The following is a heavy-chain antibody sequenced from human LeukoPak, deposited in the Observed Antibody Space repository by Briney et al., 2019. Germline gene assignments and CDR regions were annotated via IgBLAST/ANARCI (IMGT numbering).Heavy chain of an antibody. CDR3: AKRCSSASCPHYYFGY. CDR1: GFTFSAYG. Sequence: PGGSLRLSCAASGFTFSAYGMTWVRQAPGKGLEWVSGISDSGGSTFYADSVKGRFTISRDNSKNTLYLQLNSLRADDTAVYYCAKRCSSASCPHYYFGYWGQGTLVTVSS. J-gene: IGHJ4*02. V-gene: IGHV3-23*01. D-gene: IGHD2-2*01. CDR2: ISDSGGST.